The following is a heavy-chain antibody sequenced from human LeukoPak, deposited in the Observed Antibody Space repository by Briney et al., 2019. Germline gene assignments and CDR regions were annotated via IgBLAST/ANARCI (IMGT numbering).Heavy chain of an antibody. V-gene: IGHV3-30-3*01. D-gene: IGHD5-12*01. CDR1: GFTFSSFA. Sequence: GGSLRLSCAASGFTFSSFAIHWVRQAPGKGLEWVALISYDGSNKYYADSVKGRFTISRDNSNNTLYLQMNSLRAEDTAVYYCAREYSDYGYYYNMEVWGQGTTVTVSS. J-gene: IGHJ6*02. CDR2: ISYDGSNK. CDR3: AREYSDYGYYYNMEV.